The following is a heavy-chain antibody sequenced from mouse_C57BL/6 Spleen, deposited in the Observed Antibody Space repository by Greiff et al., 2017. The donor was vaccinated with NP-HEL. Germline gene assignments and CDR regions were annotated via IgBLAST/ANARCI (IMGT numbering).Heavy chain of an antibody. Sequence: VQRVESGAELAKPGASVKLSCKASGYTFTSYWMHWVKQRPGQGLEWIGYINPSSGYTKYNQKFKDKATLTADKSSSTAYMQLSSLTYEDSAVYYCARGSIYYDYDGDYWGQGTTLTVSS. V-gene: IGHV1-7*01. D-gene: IGHD2-4*01. CDR1: GYTFTSYW. CDR3: ARGSIYYDYDGDY. CDR2: INPSSGYT. J-gene: IGHJ2*01.